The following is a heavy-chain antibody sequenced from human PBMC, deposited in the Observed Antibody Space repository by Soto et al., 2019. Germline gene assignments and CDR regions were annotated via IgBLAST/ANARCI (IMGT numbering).Heavy chain of an antibody. CDR2: ISAYNGNT. Sequence: ASVKVSCKASGYTFTNYGISWVRQAPGQGLEWMGWISAYNGNTKYAQKFQGRVTMTTDTSTSTAYMELRSLRSDDTAVYYCAREGFPAGGWYAMYYFDYWGQGTLVTVSS. J-gene: IGHJ4*02. V-gene: IGHV1-18*01. CDR1: GYTFTNYG. D-gene: IGHD6-19*01. CDR3: AREGFPAGGWYAMYYFDY.